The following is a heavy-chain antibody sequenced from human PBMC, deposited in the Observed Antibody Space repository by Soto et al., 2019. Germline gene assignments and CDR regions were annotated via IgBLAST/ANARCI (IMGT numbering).Heavy chain of an antibody. V-gene: IGHV1-18*01. J-gene: IGHJ6*02. D-gene: IGHD2-8*01. CDR3: AKNGQPPYYYYGMDV. CDR1: GYTVTRYG. CDR2: ISGYNGDT. Sequence: QGQLVQSGGEVKKPGASVKVSCKASGYTVTRYGISWVRQAPGQGLEWMGWISGYNGDTKYAQKFQGRVTMTVDTPTTTAYMELRSLTFDDRAVYYCAKNGQPPYYYYGMDVWGQGTTVTVSS.